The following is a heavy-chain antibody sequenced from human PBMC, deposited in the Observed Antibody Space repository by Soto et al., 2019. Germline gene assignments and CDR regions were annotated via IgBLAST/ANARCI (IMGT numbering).Heavy chain of an antibody. D-gene: IGHD6-13*01. CDR1: GFTFSSYW. J-gene: IGHJ6*02. CDR3: ARVEAAAGYYYYGMDV. V-gene: IGHV3-74*01. CDR2: INSDGSST. Sequence: GGSLRLSCAASGFTFSSYWMHWVRQAPGKGLVWVSRINSDGSSTSYADSVKGRFTISRDNAKNTLYLQMNSLRAEDTAVYYCARVEAAAGYYYYGMDVWGQGTTVTVSS.